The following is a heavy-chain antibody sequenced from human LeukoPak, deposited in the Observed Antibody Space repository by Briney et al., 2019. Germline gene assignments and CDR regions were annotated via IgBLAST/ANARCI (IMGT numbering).Heavy chain of an antibody. CDR2: IRSKAYGGTT. Sequence: GGSLRLSCITSGFTFSDYAMSWFRQAPGKGLEWVGFIRSKAYGGTTEYAASVKGRFIISRDGSKSIAYLQMNSLKAEDTALYYCTRDLWSYWGQGTLVTVSS. CDR3: TRDLWSY. V-gene: IGHV3-49*01. D-gene: IGHD3-10*01. J-gene: IGHJ4*02. CDR1: GFTFSDYA.